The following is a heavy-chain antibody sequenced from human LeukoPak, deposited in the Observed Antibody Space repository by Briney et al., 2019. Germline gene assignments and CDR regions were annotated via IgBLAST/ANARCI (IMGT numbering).Heavy chain of an antibody. CDR3: ARVAGYCSSTSNCYSDY. CDR1: GFTLDDYT. CDR2: ISWDSTNK. Sequence: PGESLRLSCAASGFTLDDYTLHWVRQAPGKGLEWVSLISWDSTNKYYADSVKGRFTNSRDNAKNSLYLQMNSLRAEDTAVYYCARVAGYCSSTSNCYSDYWGQGTLVTVSS. D-gene: IGHD2-2*01. J-gene: IGHJ4*02. V-gene: IGHV3-43*01.